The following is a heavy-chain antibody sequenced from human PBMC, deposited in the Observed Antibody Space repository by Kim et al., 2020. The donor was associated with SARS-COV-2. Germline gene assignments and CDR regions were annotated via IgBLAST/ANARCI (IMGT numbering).Heavy chain of an antibody. CDR1: GFTFINYW. V-gene: IGHV3-74*03. CDR3: ARDWDFNSGAYYMACDI. CDR2: INNDGSSA. D-gene: IGHD3-22*01. J-gene: IGHJ3*02. Sequence: GGSLRLSCAASGFTFINYWMHWVRQAPGEGLVWVSRINNDGSSATYADSVKGRFTVSRDNAQNTVYLQMNSLRAEDTAVYYCARDWDFNSGAYYMACDIWGRGTMLSVSS.